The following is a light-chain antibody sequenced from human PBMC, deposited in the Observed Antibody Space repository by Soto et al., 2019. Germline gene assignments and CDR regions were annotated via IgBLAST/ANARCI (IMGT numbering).Light chain of an antibody. CDR1: QTLLHTDEYNY. CDR3: MQSLQTPPT. CDR2: LGS. J-gene: IGKJ1*01. Sequence: DVVMTQSPLTLPVTPGEPASSSCGSSQTLLHTDEYNYLDWYVQKPGQSPQLLIYLGSNRASGVPDRFSGSASGTDFTLKITRVETEDVGVYYCMQSLQTPPTFGQGTKVEIK. V-gene: IGKV2-28*01.